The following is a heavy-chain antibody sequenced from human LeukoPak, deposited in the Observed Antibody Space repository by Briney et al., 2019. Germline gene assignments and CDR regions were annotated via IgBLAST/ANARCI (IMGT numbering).Heavy chain of an antibody. CDR2: INPNSGGT. D-gene: IGHD1-7*01. CDR3: ARVTGTSDY. Sequence: ASVKVSCKASGYTFTGYYMHWVRQAPGQGLEWMGWINPNSGGTNYAQKFQGRVTMTRDTSISTAYMELSSLRSEDTAVYYCARVTGTSDYWDQGTLVTVSS. CDR1: GYTFTGYY. J-gene: IGHJ4*02. V-gene: IGHV1-2*02.